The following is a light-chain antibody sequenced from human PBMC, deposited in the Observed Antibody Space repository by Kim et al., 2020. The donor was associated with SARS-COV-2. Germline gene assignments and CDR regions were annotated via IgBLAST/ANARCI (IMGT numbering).Light chain of an antibody. CDR1: SLRNYS. CDR2: DKN. V-gene: IGLV3-19*01. Sequence: SSELTQDPAVSVALGQTVRITCQGDSLRNYSASWYQQKPGQAPILVIYDKNNVPSSSPARFSACSYSSNTAFFITTAPAEDDDASYYYSPRGSDDPLVFG. J-gene: IGLJ3*02. CDR3: YSPRGSDDPLV.